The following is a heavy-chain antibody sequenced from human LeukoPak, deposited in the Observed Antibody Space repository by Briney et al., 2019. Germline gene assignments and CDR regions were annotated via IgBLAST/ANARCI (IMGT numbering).Heavy chain of an antibody. CDR3: ATAAQLAYCSTTSCPLGY. D-gene: IGHD2-2*01. CDR2: IIPIFGTA. CDR1: GGTFSIDA. J-gene: IGHJ4*02. Sequence: SVKVSCKASGGTFSIDAISWVRPAPGQGREWMGGIIPIFGTANDAQKFQGRVTITADESTSTAYMELSSVRSEDTGVYYCATAAQLAYCSTTSCPLGYWGQGTLVTVSS. V-gene: IGHV1-69*01.